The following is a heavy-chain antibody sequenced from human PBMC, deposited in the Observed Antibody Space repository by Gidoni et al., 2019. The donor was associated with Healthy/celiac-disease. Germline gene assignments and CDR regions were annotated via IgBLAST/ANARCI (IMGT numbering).Heavy chain of an antibody. V-gene: IGHV3-9*01. J-gene: IGHJ4*02. CDR2: ISWNSGSI. D-gene: IGHD5-18*01. Sequence: EVQLVESGGGLVQPGRSLRLSCAASGFTFDDYAMHWVRQAPGKGLEWVSGISWNSGSIGYADSVKGRFTISRDNAKNSLYLQMNSLRAEDTALYYCAKDAQVDTAMVTYFDYWGQGTLVTVSS. CDR3: AKDAQVDTAMVTYFDY. CDR1: GFTFDDYA.